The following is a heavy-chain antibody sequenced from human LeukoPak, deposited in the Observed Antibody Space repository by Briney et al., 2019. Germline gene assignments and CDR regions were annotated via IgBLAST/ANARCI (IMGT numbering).Heavy chain of an antibody. CDR3: AREGGGRYYDSSGYYRRRGYYFDY. CDR1: GFTVSSNY. J-gene: IGHJ4*02. CDR2: IYSGGST. V-gene: IGHV3-53*01. D-gene: IGHD3-22*01. Sequence: GGSLRLSRAASGFTVSSNYMSWVRQAPGEGLEWVSVIYSGGSTYYADSVKGRFTISRDNSTHTLYLQMNSLRAEDTAVYYCAREGGGRYYDSSGYYRRRGYYFDYWGQGTLVAVSS.